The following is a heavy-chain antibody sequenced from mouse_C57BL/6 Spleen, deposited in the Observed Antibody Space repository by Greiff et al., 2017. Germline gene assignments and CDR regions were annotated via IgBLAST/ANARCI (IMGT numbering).Heavy chain of an antibody. V-gene: IGHV14-2*01. CDR2: IDPEDGET. J-gene: IGHJ1*03. D-gene: IGHD1-1*01. Sequence: EVKLMESGAELVKPGASVKLSCTASGFNIKDYYMHWVKQRTEQGLEWIGRIDPEDGETKYAPKFQGKATITADTSSNTAYLQLSSLTSEDTAVYYCARGSTVVEGYFDVWGTGTTVTVSS. CDR1: GFNIKDYY. CDR3: ARGSTVVEGYFDV.